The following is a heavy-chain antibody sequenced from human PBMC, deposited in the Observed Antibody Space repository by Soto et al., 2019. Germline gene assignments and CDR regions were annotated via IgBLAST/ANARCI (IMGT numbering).Heavy chain of an antibody. CDR3: ARDRSADRFVQYFQH. V-gene: IGHV3-21*01. J-gene: IGHJ1*01. Sequence: PGRALRLSCAASGLIFTRYSMVWVRLAPGKRLEWVASNSSGSDSIFYADSVKGRFTVSRDNAKNSLFLQMNNVRAEDTAVYFWARDRSADRFVQYFQHWGQGTQVTVSS. D-gene: IGHD6-19*01. CDR2: NSSGSDSI. CDR1: GLIFTRYS.